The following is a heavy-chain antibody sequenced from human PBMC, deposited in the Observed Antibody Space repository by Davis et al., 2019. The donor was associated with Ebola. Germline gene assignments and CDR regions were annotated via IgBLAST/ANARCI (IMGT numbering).Heavy chain of an antibody. D-gene: IGHD2-2*01. CDR1: GGSISSYY. Sequence: MPSETLSLTCTVSGGSISSYYWSWIRQPPGKGLEWIGYLYYSGNTNYNPSLKSRVTISVDTSKNQFSLKLSSVTAADTAVYYCARVQRIVVVPTADNWFDPWGQGTLVTVSS. V-gene: IGHV4-59*01. CDR2: LYYSGNT. CDR3: ARVQRIVVVPTADNWFDP. J-gene: IGHJ5*02.